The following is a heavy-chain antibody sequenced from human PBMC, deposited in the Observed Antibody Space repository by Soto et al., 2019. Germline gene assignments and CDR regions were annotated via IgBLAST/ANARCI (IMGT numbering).Heavy chain of an antibody. CDR1: GDSISSRSYY. Sequence: PSETLSLTCTVTGDSISSRSYYWGWIRQPPGKGLEWIGSIYYSGSTYNNPSLRSRVSMSIDTSKDQFSLELKPVTAADTALYFCARQRTSVVTQAYFDVWGTGSLVTVSS. CDR2: IYYSGST. CDR3: ARQRTSVVTQAYFDV. J-gene: IGHJ4*02. D-gene: IGHD2-21*02. V-gene: IGHV4-39*01.